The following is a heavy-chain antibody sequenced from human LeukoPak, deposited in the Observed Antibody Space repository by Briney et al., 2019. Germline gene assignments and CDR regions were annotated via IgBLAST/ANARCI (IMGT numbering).Heavy chain of an antibody. V-gene: IGHV4-34*01. CDR3: ARMNFRANYVWGCYRSPFDP. J-gene: IGHJ5*02. Sequence: SETLSLTCAVYGGSFSGYYWSWIRQPPGKGLEWIGEINHSGSTNYNPSLKSRVTISVDTSKNQFSLKLSSVTAADTAVYYCARMNFRANYVWGCYRSPFDPWGQGTLVTVSS. CDR1: GGSFSGYY. D-gene: IGHD3-16*02. CDR2: INHSGST.